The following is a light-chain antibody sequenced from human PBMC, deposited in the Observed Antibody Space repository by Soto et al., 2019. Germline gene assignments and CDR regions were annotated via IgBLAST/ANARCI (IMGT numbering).Light chain of an antibody. CDR2: GVS. J-gene: IGKJ2*01. Sequence: ENVLTQSPGTLSLSPGERATLSCRASQSVTNRFFAWYQQKPGQPPSLLIHGVSSRATGIPDRFSGSGSGTDFTLTISRLEPEDFVVYYCQQYSTLPHTFGQGTKLEVK. CDR3: QQYSTLPHT. CDR1: QSVTNRF. V-gene: IGKV3-20*01.